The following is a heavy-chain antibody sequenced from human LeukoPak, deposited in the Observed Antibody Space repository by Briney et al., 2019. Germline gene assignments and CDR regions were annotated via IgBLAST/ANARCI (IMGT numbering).Heavy chain of an antibody. CDR2: ITPTTNTI. J-gene: IGHJ4*02. V-gene: IGHV3-48*04. Sequence: PGGSLRLSCAASGFTFGSYSMNWVRQAPGRGLEWISYITPTTNTIYYADSVKGRFTISRDNAKNSLYLQMNSLRAEDTAVYYCARDHKDWGVFDCWGQGTLVTVSS. CDR3: ARDHKDWGVFDC. CDR1: GFTFGSYS. D-gene: IGHD7-27*01.